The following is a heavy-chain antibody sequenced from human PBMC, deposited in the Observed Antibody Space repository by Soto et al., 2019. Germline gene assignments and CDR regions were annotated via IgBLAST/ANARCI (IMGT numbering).Heavy chain of an antibody. CDR3: AKKLGEFPPLLDY. CDR2: ISGSGGST. D-gene: IGHD3-10*01. V-gene: IGHV3-23*01. Sequence: PGVSLLLSCAASGFTFSSYAMSWVRQAPGRGLEWVSAISGSGGSTYYADSVKGRFTISRDNSKNTLYLQMNSLRAEDTAVYYCAKKLGEFPPLLDYWCQGIAFTVTS. CDR1: GFTFSSYA. J-gene: IGHJ4*02.